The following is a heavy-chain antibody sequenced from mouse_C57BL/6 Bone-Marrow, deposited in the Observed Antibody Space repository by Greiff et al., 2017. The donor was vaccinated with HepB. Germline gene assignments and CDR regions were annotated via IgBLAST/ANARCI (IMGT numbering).Heavy chain of an antibody. Sequence: EVQLVESGGDLVKPGGSLKLSCAASGFTFSSYGMSWVRQTPDKRLEWVATISSGGSYTYYPDSVKGRFTISRDNAKNTLYLQMSSLKSEDTAMYYCARQLYYDYDDYFDYWGQGTTLTVSS. V-gene: IGHV5-6*01. CDR3: ARQLYYDYDDYFDY. CDR1: GFTFSSYG. J-gene: IGHJ2*01. D-gene: IGHD2-4*01. CDR2: ISSGGSYT.